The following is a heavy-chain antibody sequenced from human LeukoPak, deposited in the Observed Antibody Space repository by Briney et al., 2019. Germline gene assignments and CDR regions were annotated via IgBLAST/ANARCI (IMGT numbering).Heavy chain of an antibody. J-gene: IGHJ4*02. CDR1: GGSISSGGYY. CDR2: IYYSGST. CDR3: ARGGKGYYNDY. Sequence: KSSETLSLTCTVSGGSISSGGYYWSWIRQHPGKGLEWIGYIYYSGSTYYNPSLKSRVIISVDTSKNQFSLKLSSVTAADTAVYYCARGGKGYYNDYWGQGTLVTVSS. V-gene: IGHV4-31*03. D-gene: IGHD3-10*01.